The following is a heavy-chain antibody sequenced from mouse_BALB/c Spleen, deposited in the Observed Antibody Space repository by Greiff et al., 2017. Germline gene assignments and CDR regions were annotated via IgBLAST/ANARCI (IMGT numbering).Heavy chain of an antibody. CDR1: GFSLSTSGMG. D-gene: IGHD2-3*01. Sequence: QVTLKVSGPGILQPSQTLSLTCSFSGFSLSTSGMGVSWIRQPSGKGLEWLAHIYWDDDKRYNPSLKSRLTISKDTSRNQVFLKITSVDTADTATYYCARDGYSRAWFAYWGQGTLVTVSA. V-gene: IGHV8-12*01. CDR2: IYWDDDK. CDR3: ARDGYSRAWFAY. J-gene: IGHJ3*01.